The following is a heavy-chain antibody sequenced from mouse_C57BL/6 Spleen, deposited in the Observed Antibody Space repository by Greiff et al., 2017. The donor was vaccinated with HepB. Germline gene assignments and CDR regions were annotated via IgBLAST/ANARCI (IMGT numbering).Heavy chain of an antibody. J-gene: IGHJ4*01. CDR3: ARGDEGYYAMDY. CDR2: ISDGGSYT. D-gene: IGHD3-3*01. CDR1: GFTFSSYA. V-gene: IGHV5-4*03. Sequence: EVNLVESGGGLVKPGGSLKLSCAASGFTFSSYAMSWVRQTPEKRLEWVATISDGGSYTYYPDNVKGRFTSARDNAKNNLYLQMSHLKSEDTAIYYCARGDEGYYAMDYWGQGTSVTVSS.